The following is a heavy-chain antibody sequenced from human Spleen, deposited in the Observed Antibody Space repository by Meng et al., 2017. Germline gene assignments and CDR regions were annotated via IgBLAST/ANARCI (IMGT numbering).Heavy chain of an antibody. CDR3: ARETEGVQTAMVGY. Sequence: GESLKISCAASGFTFSSYAMHWVRQAPGKGLEWVAVISYDGSNKYYADSVKGRFTISRDNSKNTLFLEVNSLSPEDTAVYYCARETEGVQTAMVGYWGQGTLVTVSS. CDR2: ISYDGSNK. J-gene: IGHJ4*02. D-gene: IGHD5-18*01. CDR1: GFTFSSYA. V-gene: IGHV3-30*01.